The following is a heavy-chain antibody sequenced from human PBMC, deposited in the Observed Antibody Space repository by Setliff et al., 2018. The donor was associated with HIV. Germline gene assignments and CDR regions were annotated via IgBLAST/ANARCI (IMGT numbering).Heavy chain of an antibody. CDR3: ARAYNVYDYRFDSSGYDY. J-gene: IGHJ4*02. V-gene: IGHV3-30*02. CDR2: IWYDGSNK. D-gene: IGHD3-22*01. CDR1: GFTFSSYG. Sequence: GGSLRLSCAASGFTFSSYGMHWVRQAPGKGLEWVAVIWYDGSNKYYADSVKGRFTISRDNSKNTLYLQMNSLRVEDTAVYYCARAYNVYDYRFDSSGYDYWGQGTLVTVSS.